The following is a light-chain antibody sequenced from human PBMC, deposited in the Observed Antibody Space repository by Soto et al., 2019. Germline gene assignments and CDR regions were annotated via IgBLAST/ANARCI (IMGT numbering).Light chain of an antibody. J-gene: IGKJ1*01. V-gene: IGKV3-20*01. CDR3: QRYGSSPRT. CDR1: QSVSSTY. Sequence: DIVLTQSPGTLSLSPGERATLSCRASQSVSSTYLAWYQQKPAQAPRLLIYGASSRATGIPDRFSGSGSGTDFTLTISRLEPEDFAVYYCQRYGSSPRTFGQGTKVEIK. CDR2: GAS.